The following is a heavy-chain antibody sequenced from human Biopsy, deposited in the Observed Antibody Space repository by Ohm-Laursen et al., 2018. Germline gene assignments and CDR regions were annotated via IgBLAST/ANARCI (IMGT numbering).Heavy chain of an antibody. J-gene: IGHJ4*02. CDR3: AADINVWNVNY. CDR1: GYTLNELS. Sequence: ASVKVSCNVSGYTLNELSMQWVRQVPGKGLEWMGGFAPENGKTVYAQNFQARVSLTEDTSTDTAYMELRSLRSEDTAVYYCAADINVWNVNYWGQGTQVTVSS. V-gene: IGHV1-24*01. D-gene: IGHD1-1*01. CDR2: FAPENGKT.